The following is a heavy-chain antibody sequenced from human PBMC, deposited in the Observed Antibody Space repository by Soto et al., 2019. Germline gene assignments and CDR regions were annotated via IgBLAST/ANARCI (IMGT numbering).Heavy chain of an antibody. CDR1: GGSISSYY. CDR3: ARGGGVMNNRYSYGSPIDY. V-gene: IGHV4-59*01. CDR2: IYYTLIT. J-gene: IGHJ4*02. Sequence: PSATLCLTCTVSGGSISSYYWSWIRQPPGKGLEWIGYIYYTLITNYNPSLKSRVTISLHTSKNQFSLKLGSVTAADTAVYYCARGGGVMNNRYSYGSPIDYWGQGTLVTVSS. D-gene: IGHD5-18*01.